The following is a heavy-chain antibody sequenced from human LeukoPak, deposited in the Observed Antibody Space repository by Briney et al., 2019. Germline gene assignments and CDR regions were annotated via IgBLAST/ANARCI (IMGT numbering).Heavy chain of an antibody. Sequence: ASVKVSCKASGYTFTSYGISWVRQAPGQGLEWMGWISAYNGNTNYAQKLQGRVTMTTDTSTSTAYMELRSLRSDDTAVYYCARGGRGWLQFSCWFDPWGQGTLVTVSS. J-gene: IGHJ5*02. V-gene: IGHV1-18*01. CDR3: ARGGRGWLQFSCWFDP. CDR1: GYTFTSYG. D-gene: IGHD5-24*01. CDR2: ISAYNGNT.